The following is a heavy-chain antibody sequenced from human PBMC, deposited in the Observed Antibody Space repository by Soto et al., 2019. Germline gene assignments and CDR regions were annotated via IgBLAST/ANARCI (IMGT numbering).Heavy chain of an antibody. CDR3: AKQEFKAGLRN. CDR2: ISYDGSNK. Sequence: QVQQVESGGGVVQPGRSLRLSCAASGFTVSSYVMHWVRQAPGKGLEWVAVISYDGSNKYYADSVKGRFTISRDNSKNTLYLQMNSLRAEDTAVYYCAKQEFKAGLRNWGQGTLVTVS. D-gene: IGHD5-12*01. V-gene: IGHV3-30*18. CDR1: GFTVSSYV. J-gene: IGHJ4*02.